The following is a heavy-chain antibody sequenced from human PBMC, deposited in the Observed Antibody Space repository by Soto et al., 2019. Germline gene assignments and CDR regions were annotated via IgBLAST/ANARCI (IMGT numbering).Heavy chain of an antibody. V-gene: IGHV3-23*01. D-gene: IGHD5-12*01. CDR3: AKSERLARPFDS. J-gene: IGHJ4*02. CDR1: GFSFRSYA. CDR2: ISGSGDNT. Sequence: GGSLRLSCAAAGFSFRSYAMSWVRQAPGKGLEWVSGISGSGDNTDYADSVKGQFSIFRDNSKNTLYLQMHGLRADDTAVYYCAKSERLARPFDSWGQGTLVTVSS.